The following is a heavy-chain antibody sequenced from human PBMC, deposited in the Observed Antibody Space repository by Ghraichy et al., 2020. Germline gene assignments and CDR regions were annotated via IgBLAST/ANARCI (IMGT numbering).Heavy chain of an antibody. J-gene: IGHJ6*02. Sequence: SVKVSCKASGFTFTSSAVQWVRQARGQRLEWIGWIVVGSGNTNYAQKFQERVTITRDMSTSTAYMELSSLRSEDTAVYYCAAGGFRELADGMDVWGQGTTVTVSS. CDR1: GFTFTSSA. CDR2: IVVGSGNT. V-gene: IGHV1-58*01. CDR3: AAGGFRELADGMDV. D-gene: IGHD3-10*01.